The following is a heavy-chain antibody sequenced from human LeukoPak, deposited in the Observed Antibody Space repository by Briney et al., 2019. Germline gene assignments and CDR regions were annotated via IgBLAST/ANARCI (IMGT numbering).Heavy chain of an antibody. D-gene: IGHD4-17*01. V-gene: IGHV3-23*01. J-gene: IGHJ3*01. CDR1: GVTFRNYA. CDR3: GKDPNGDYIGAFDF. Sequence: GGSLRLSCVASGVTFRNYAVTWVRQAPGKGLEWVSSITGSGDTRRYADSVKGRFTISRDNSVDTLYLQMNSLSAEDTAIYYCGKDPNGDYIGAFDFWGRGTMVTVSS. CDR2: ITGSGDTR.